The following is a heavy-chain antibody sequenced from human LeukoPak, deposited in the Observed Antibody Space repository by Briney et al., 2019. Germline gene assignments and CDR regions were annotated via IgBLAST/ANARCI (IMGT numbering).Heavy chain of an antibody. V-gene: IGHV3-7*02. Sequence: PGGSLRLSCAASGFTFSHYWMSWVRQAPGKGLEWVANIKHDGSEKYYVDSVKGRFTISRDNAKNSLSLQMNSLRAEDTAVYYCAAGIRSGVYWGQGTLVTVSS. J-gene: IGHJ4*02. D-gene: IGHD3-16*01. CDR3: AAGIRSGVY. CDR1: GFTFSHYW. CDR2: IKHDGSEK.